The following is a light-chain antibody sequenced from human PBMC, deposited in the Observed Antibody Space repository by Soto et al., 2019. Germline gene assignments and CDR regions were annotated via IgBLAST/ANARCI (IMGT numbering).Light chain of an antibody. V-gene: IGKV1-9*01. CDR1: QGISSY. CDR2: AAS. Sequence: MQLTPSPKSLSASVGDTVTINCRASQGISSYLAWYQQXSGKAPKFLIYAASTLQSGVPSRFTGSGSGTDFTLTITRLQPEDFATYYCLQVNSFPLSLGGGTKVDI. J-gene: IGKJ4*01. CDR3: LQVNSFPLS.